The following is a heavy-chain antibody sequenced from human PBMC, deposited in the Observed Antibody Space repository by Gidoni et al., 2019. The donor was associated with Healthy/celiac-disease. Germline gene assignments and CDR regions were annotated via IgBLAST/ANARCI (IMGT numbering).Heavy chain of an antibody. Sequence: QVQLVESGGGVVQPGRSLRLSCAASGFPFSSYAMHWVRQAPGKGLEWVAVISYDGRNKYYADSVKGRFTISRDNSKNTLYLQMNSLRAEDTAVYYCARDASYYYDSSGSLDYWGQGTLVTVSS. CDR1: GFPFSSYA. V-gene: IGHV3-30*01. J-gene: IGHJ4*02. CDR3: ARDASYYYDSSGSLDY. CDR2: ISYDGRNK. D-gene: IGHD3-22*01.